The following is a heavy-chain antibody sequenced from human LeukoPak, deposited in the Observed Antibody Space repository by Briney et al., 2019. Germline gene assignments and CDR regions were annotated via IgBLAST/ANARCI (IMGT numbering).Heavy chain of an antibody. Sequence: SETLSLTCAVYGGSFSGYYWSWIRQPPGKGLEWIGEINHSGSTNYNPSLKSRVTISVDTSKNQFSLKLSSVTAADTAVYYCARMAPADYWGQGTLVTASS. CDR2: INHSGST. V-gene: IGHV4-34*01. CDR1: GGSFSGYY. CDR3: ARMAPADY. J-gene: IGHJ4*02. D-gene: IGHD2-2*01.